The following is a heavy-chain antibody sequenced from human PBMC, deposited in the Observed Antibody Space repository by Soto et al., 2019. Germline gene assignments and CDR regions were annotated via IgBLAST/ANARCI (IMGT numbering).Heavy chain of an antibody. CDR3: ASRSSYCRHTTYYEDYFDY. CDR1: GGSISSRSFY. J-gene: IGHJ4*02. V-gene: IGHV4-39*01. Sequence: QLQLQESGPGLVKPSETLSLTCTVSGGSISSRSFYWGWIRQPPGMGLEWIGSIYYSGSTDYDPSLMSRLSISVDTSKNQFSLRLSSVTAADTAVYYCASRSSYCRHTTYYEDYFDYWGQGILVTVSS. D-gene: IGHD2-2*01. CDR2: IYYSGST.